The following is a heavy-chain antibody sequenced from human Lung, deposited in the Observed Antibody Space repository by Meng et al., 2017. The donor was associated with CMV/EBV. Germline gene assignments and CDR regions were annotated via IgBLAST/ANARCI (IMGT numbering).Heavy chain of an antibody. CDR1: LGSISSGSYY. CDR2: IHYTVST. CDR3: ARTQWHVGYFDN. D-gene: IGHD6-19*01. Sequence: LRLXGTLSLGSISSGSYYWGWLRQPPGKGLEWIGSIHYTVSTNYNPSLKTRVSISEDTSKNEFSLTLTSVTAADTAVYYCARTQWHVGYFDNWGQGTXVTVSS. V-gene: IGHV4-39*07. J-gene: IGHJ4*02.